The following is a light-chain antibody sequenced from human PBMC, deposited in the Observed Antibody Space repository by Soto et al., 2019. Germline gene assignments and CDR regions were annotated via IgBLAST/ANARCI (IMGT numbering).Light chain of an antibody. CDR2: GAS. Sequence: EIVLTQSPGTLSLSPGERATLSCRASQSVSSSYLAWYQQKPGQAPRLLIYGASSRATGIPDRFSGSGSGRSFSLNISSLEPEDVAAGYWQQYYSSPRTFGGGTKVEIK. CDR3: QQYYSSPRT. CDR1: QSVSSSY. V-gene: IGKV3-20*01. J-gene: IGKJ4*01.